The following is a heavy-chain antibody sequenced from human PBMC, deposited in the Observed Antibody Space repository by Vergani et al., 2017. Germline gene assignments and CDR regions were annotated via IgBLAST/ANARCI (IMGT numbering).Heavy chain of an antibody. CDR2: INHSGST. D-gene: IGHD1-14*01. Sequence: QVQLQQWGAGLLKPSETLSLTCAVYGGSFSGYYWSWIRQPPGKGLEWIGEINHSGSTNYNPSLKSRVTISVDTSKNQFSLKLSSVTAADTAVYYCARQITSSAFDIWGQGTMVTVSS. CDR3: ARQITSSAFDI. V-gene: IGHV4-34*01. J-gene: IGHJ3*02. CDR1: GGSFSGYY.